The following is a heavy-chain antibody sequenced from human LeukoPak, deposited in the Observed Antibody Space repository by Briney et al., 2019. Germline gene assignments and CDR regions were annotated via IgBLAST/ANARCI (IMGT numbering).Heavy chain of an antibody. J-gene: IGHJ5*02. D-gene: IGHD3-10*01. CDR1: GFTFDDYA. CDR3: AKDTGSGSYSYNWFDP. V-gene: IGHV3-9*01. Sequence: GGSLRLSCAASGFTFDDYAMHWVRQAPGKGLEWVSGISWDSGSIGYADSVKGRFTISRDNAKNSLYLHMDSLSAEDTALYYCAKDTGSGSYSYNWFDPWGQGTLVTVSS. CDR2: ISWDSGSI.